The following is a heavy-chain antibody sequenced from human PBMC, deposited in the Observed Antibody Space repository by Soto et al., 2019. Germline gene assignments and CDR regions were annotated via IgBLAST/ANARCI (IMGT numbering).Heavy chain of an antibody. D-gene: IGHD6-19*01. Sequence: EVQLLESGGGLVQPGGSLRLSCAASGFTFSTYAMSWVRQAPGKGLEWVSAISGSGGSTYYADSVKGRFTISRDNSKNTRYLQMNSLRAEDAAVYYCARAPGIGIAVAGGFDYWGQGTLVTVSS. CDR2: ISGSGGST. J-gene: IGHJ4*02. CDR1: GFTFSTYA. V-gene: IGHV3-23*01. CDR3: ARAPGIGIAVAGGFDY.